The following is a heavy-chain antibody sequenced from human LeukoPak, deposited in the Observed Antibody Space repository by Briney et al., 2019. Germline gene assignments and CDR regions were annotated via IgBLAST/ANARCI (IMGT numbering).Heavy chain of an antibody. Sequence: PGGSLRLSCAASGFTFSSYAMSWVRQAPGKGLEWVSAINSGGSTYYADSVKGRFTLSRDNSINTVDLQMNSLRAEDTAVYYCVKEYHSRGFGAYFDYWGQGTLVTVSS. J-gene: IGHJ4*02. CDR2: INSGGST. D-gene: IGHD3-3*01. V-gene: IGHV3-23*01. CDR3: VKEYHSRGFGAYFDY. CDR1: GFTFSSYA.